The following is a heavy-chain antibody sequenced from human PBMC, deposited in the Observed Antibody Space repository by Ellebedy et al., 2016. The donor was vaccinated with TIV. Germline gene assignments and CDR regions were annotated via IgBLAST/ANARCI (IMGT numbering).Heavy chain of an antibody. D-gene: IGHD5-18*01. Sequence: GESLKISXAASGFTFSSYAMHWVRQAPGKGLEWVAVISYDGSNKYYADSVKGRFTISRDNSKNTLYLQMNSLRAEDTAVYYCARGFGLQLWSFDYWGQGTLGNVSS. V-gene: IGHV3-30-3*01. CDR2: ISYDGSNK. CDR1: GFTFSSYA. CDR3: ARGFGLQLWSFDY. J-gene: IGHJ4*02.